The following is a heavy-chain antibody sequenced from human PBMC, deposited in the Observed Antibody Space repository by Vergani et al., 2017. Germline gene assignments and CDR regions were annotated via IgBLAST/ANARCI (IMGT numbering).Heavy chain of an antibody. CDR2: ISAYSGET. CDR1: RYPFSRYG. CDR3: SRGGFYTSRNDFKFYGLGV. Sequence: QAQLVQSGAEVKKPGASVRVSYKASRYPFSRYGISWVRQAPGQGLEWMGWISAYSGETRYARSLQGRVTMTTDASTNTAYMSLRSLRSDDTAIYYCSRGGFYTSRNDFKFYGLGVWGQGTTVTVTS. D-gene: IGHD3-3*01. J-gene: IGHJ6*02. V-gene: IGHV1-18*01.